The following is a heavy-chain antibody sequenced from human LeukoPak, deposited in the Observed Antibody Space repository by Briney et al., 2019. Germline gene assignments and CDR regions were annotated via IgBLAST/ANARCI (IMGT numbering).Heavy chain of an antibody. CDR3: ARGGYCSSTSCYTRPYDY. CDR1: GDSVSSNSAA. J-gene: IGHJ4*02. Sequence: SQTLSLTCAISGDSVSSNSAAWNWIRQSPSRGLEWLGRTYYRSKWHNDYAVSVRSRITIKPDTSKNQFSLKLSSVTAADTAVYYCARGGYCSSTSCYTRPYDYWGQGTLVTVSS. CDR2: TYYRSKWHN. V-gene: IGHV6-1*01. D-gene: IGHD2-2*02.